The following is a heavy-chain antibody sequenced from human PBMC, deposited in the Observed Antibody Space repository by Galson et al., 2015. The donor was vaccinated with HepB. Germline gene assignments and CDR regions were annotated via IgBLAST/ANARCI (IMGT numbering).Heavy chain of an antibody. CDR3: TRGVKTLPYDY. CDR2: ISYDGSNK. V-gene: IGHV3-30-3*01. J-gene: IGHJ4*02. Sequence: SLRLSCAASGFTFSAYSMHWVRQAPGKGLEWVTIISYDGSNKYYADSVKGRFTISRDNSKNTLYLQMNSLKPEDTALYYCTRGVKTLPYDYWGQGALVTVSS. CDR1: GFTFSAYS.